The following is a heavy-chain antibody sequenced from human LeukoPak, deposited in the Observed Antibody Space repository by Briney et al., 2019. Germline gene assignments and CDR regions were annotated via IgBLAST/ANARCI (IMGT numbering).Heavy chain of an antibody. D-gene: IGHD6-6*01. J-gene: IGHJ4*02. CDR3: ASHEYSSSFDY. CDR1: GGSISSSSYY. V-gene: IGHV4-39*07. CDR2: IYYSGTT. Sequence: PSETLSLTCTVSGGSISSSSYYWGWIRQPPGKGLEWIGSIYYSGTTYYNPSLKSRVTISIDTSKNQFSLKLSAVTAADTAVYYCASHEYSSSFDYWGQGNLVTVSS.